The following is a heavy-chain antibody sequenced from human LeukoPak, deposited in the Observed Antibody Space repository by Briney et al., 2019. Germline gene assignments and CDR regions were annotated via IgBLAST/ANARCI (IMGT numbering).Heavy chain of an antibody. V-gene: IGHV4-30-4*08. Sequence: LRLSCVVSGFTFSSYAMSWVRQPPGKGPEWIGYIYYSGSTYYTPTLKSRVIISIDTSKNQFSLKVTSVTAADTAFYYCARAISDDISTGLYFDYWGQGTLVTVSS. J-gene: IGHJ4*02. CDR3: ARAISDDISTGLYFDY. CDR2: IYYSGST. D-gene: IGHD3-9*01. CDR1: GFTFSSYA.